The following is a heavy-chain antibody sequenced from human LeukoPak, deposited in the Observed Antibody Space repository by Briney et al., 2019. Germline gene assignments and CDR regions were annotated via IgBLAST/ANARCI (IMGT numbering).Heavy chain of an antibody. CDR2: NSAYNGNT. D-gene: IGHD3-22*01. J-gene: IGHJ3*02. CDR3: ARDYFDSSGYQGEAFDI. CDR1: GYTFTSYG. V-gene: IGHV1-18*01. Sequence: ASVKVSCKASGYTFTSYGISWVRQAPGQGLEWMGWNSAYNGNTNYAQKLQGRVTMTTDTSTSTAYMELRSLRSDDTATYYCARDYFDSSGYQGEAFDIWGQGTMVTVSS.